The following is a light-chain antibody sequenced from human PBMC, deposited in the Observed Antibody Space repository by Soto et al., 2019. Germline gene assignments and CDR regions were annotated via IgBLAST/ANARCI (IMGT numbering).Light chain of an antibody. CDR1: SSDIGSYNF. CDR3: TSYSGSNFPVV. CDR2: DVT. J-gene: IGLJ2*01. Sequence: QSDLTQPPSASGSPGPSVTISFTGASSDIGSYNFVSWYQQHPDNAPKLLIYDVTQRPSGVPDRFSGSKSGNTASLTVSGLLAEDEADYYCTSYSGSNFPVVFGGGTTSTVL. V-gene: IGLV2-8*01.